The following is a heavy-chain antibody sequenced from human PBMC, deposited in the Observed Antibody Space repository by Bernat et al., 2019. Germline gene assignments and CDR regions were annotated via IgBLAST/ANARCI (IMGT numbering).Heavy chain of an antibody. V-gene: IGHV3-49*04. J-gene: IGHJ6*03. CDR3: TRASRCSSTSCTRDSYYYYMDV. D-gene: IGHD2-2*01. Sequence: EVQLVESGGGLVQPERSLRLSCTASGFIFGDYAMSWVRQAPGKGLEGVGFIRSKAYGGTTEYAASVKGRFTISRDDSKSIAYLKMNSLKTEDTAEYYCTRASRCSSTSCTRDSYYYYMDVWGKGITVTVSS. CDR1: GFIFGDYA. CDR2: IRSKAYGGTT.